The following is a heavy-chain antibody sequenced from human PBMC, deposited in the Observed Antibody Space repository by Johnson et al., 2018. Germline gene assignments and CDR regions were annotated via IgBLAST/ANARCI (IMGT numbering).Heavy chain of an antibody. D-gene: IGHD3-22*01. CDR3: ARSLGLDSSGYYYGSFQH. Sequence: VQLVESGGGVVQPGRSLRLSCAASGFTFSSYAMSWVRQAPGKGLEWVSAISGSGGSTYYADSVKGRFTISRDNSKNTLYLQMNSLRAGDTAAYYCARSLGLDSSGYYYGSFQHWGQCTLVTVSS. V-gene: IGHV3-23*04. J-gene: IGHJ1*01. CDR1: GFTFSSYA. CDR2: ISGSGGST.